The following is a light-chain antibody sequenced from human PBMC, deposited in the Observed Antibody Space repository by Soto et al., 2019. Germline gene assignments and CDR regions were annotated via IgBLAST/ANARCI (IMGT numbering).Light chain of an antibody. CDR1: QSITNW. Sequence: DIQMTQSPSTVSASVGDRVIITCRASQSITNWLAWYQQRPGKAPRPLIHRASNLESGVPSRFSGSGSGTDFTLTISSLQPDDFATYYCQQYKSSSPYTFGQGTKVDMK. CDR3: QQYKSSSPYT. CDR2: RAS. V-gene: IGKV1-5*03. J-gene: IGKJ2*01.